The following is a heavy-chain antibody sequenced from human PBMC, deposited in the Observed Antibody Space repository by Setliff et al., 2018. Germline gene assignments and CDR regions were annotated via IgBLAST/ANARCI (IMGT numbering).Heavy chain of an antibody. CDR3: ARWNGSGYFYY. CDR1: GYTFTDYG. J-gene: IGHJ4*02. Sequence: ASVKVSCKASGYTFTDYGITWVRQAPGQGLEWMGWVSAYTGNAYYAHRLQDRVTLTTDKSTGTAYMELRSLRSDDTAVYYCARWNGSGYFYYWGQGTWVTVSS. V-gene: IGHV1-18*01. D-gene: IGHD3-3*01. CDR2: VSAYTGNA.